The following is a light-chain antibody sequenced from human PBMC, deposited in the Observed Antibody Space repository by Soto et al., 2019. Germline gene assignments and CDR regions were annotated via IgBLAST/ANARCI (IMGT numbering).Light chain of an antibody. CDR2: DVT. CDR1: SRDVGGYKY. CDR3: FSYAGSYAVV. Sequence: QSVLTQPRSVSGSPGQSVTISCTGSSRDVGGYKYVAWYQQYPGKAPKLMIYDVTKRPSGVPDRFSGSKSGNTASLTISGLQAEDEADYHCFSYAGSYAVVFGGGTKLTVL. V-gene: IGLV2-11*01. J-gene: IGLJ2*01.